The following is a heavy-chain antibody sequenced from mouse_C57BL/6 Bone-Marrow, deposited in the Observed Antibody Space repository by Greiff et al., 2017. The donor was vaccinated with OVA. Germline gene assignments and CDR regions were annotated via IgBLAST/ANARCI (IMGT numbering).Heavy chain of an antibody. CDR1: GFTFSSYA. V-gene: IGHV5-4*01. D-gene: IGHD1-1*01. J-gene: IGHJ1*03. CDR3: AREGPYYGSNYWYFDV. Sequence: DVMLVESGGGLVKPGGSLKLSCAASGFTFSSYAMSWVRQTPEKRLEWVATISDGGSYTYYPDNVKGRFTISRDNAKNNLFLQMSHLKSEDTAMFYCAREGPYYGSNYWYFDVWGTGATVTVAS. CDR2: ISDGGSYT.